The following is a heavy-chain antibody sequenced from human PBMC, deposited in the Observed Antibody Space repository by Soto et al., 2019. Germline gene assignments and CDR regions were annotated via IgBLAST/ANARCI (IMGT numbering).Heavy chain of an antibody. Sequence: GGSLRLSCAASGFTVSSNYMSWVRQAPGKGLEWVSVIYSGGSTYYADSVKGRFTISRDNSKNTLYLQMNSLRAEDTAVYYCARDKGYDILNGYYFYYGMDVWGQGTTVTVSS. D-gene: IGHD3-9*01. CDR1: GFTVSSNY. CDR2: IYSGGST. V-gene: IGHV3-53*01. CDR3: ARDKGYDILNGYYFYYGMDV. J-gene: IGHJ6*02.